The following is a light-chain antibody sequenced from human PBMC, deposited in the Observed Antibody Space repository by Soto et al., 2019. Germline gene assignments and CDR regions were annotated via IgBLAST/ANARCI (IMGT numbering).Light chain of an antibody. Sequence: QSALTQPPSASGSFGQSVTISCTGTSRDVGGYNYVSWYQQHPGKAPKLMIYEVSERPSGVPDRFSGSKSGNTASLTVSGLQADDEADYYCSSYSGTNYHYVFGTGTKLTVL. CDR1: SRDVGGYNY. CDR2: EVS. J-gene: IGLJ1*01. V-gene: IGLV2-8*01. CDR3: SSYSGTNYHYV.